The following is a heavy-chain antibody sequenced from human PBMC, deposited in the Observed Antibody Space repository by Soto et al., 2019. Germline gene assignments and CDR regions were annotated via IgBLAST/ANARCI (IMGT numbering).Heavy chain of an antibody. CDR1: GGSISSSNW. Sequence: PSETLSLTCAVSGGSISSSNWWSWVRQPPGKGLEWIGEIYHSGSTNYNPSLKSRVTISVDKSKNQFSLKLSSVTAADTAVYYCARGGITMVRGVIIPARSRKASNWFDPWGQGTLVIVSS. CDR3: ARGGITMVRGVIIPARSRKASNWFDP. V-gene: IGHV4-4*02. CDR2: IYHSGST. D-gene: IGHD3-10*01. J-gene: IGHJ5*02.